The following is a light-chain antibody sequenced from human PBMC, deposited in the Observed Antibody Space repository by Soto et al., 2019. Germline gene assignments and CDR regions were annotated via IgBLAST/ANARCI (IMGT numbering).Light chain of an antibody. Sequence: QPVLTQPPSASGTPGQRVTISCSGSSSNIGSNTVNWYQQLPGTAPKLLIYSTNQRPSGVPDRFSGSKSGTSASLAISGLQSEDEADYYCAAWDDILNGFYVFGTGTKVTVL. J-gene: IGLJ1*01. CDR3: AAWDDILNGFYV. V-gene: IGLV1-44*01. CDR2: STN. CDR1: SSNIGSNT.